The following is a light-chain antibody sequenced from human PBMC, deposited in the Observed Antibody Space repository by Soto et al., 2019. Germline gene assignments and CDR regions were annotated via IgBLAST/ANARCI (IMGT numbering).Light chain of an antibody. V-gene: IGKV3-20*01. CDR1: QSISSNY. J-gene: IGKJ1*01. CDR2: GAS. CDR3: QYYGSSRT. Sequence: EIVLTQSPDTLSLSPGERATLSCRASQSISSNYLGWYQQKVGQAPRLLIYGASSRATGIPERFSGSGSGTDFTLTISRLEPEDFAVYYCQYYGSSRTFGQGTKVEIK.